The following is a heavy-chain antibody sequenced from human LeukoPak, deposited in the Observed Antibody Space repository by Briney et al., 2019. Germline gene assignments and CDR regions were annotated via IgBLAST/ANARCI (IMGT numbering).Heavy chain of an antibody. J-gene: IGHJ6*03. CDR3: ARAFYPGYYSYMAV. CDR1: GYSISSGYY. V-gene: IGHV4-38-2*02. D-gene: IGHD3-3*02. Sequence: SETLSLTCTVSGYSISSGYYWGWIRQPPGKGLEWIGSIYHSGSTYHNPSLKSRVTISVDTSKNQFSLKLSSVTAADTAVYYCARAFYPGYYSYMAVWGKGTTVTVSS. CDR2: IYHSGST.